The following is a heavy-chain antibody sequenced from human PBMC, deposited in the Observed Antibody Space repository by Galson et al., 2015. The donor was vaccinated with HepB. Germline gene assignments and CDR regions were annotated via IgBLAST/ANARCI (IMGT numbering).Heavy chain of an antibody. CDR3: ARGKGVVVPAAFDY. J-gene: IGHJ4*02. V-gene: IGHV3-74*01. Sequence: SLRLSCAASGFTFSSYWMHWVRQAPGKGLVWVSRINSDGSSTSYADSVKGRFTISRDNAKNTLYLQMNSLRAEDTAVYYCARGKGVVVPAAFDYWGQGTLVTVSS. CDR2: INSDGSST. D-gene: IGHD2-2*01. CDR1: GFTFSSYW.